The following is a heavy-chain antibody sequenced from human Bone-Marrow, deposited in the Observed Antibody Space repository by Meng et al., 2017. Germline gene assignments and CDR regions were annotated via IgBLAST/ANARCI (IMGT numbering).Heavy chain of an antibody. J-gene: IGHJ5*02. CDR1: GFTVSSNY. Sequence: GESLKISCAASGFTVSSNYMSWVRQAPGKGLEWVSVIYSGGSTYYADSVKGRFTISRDNSKNTLYLQMGSLRAEDMAVYYCARGGWELLRGWFDPWGQGTLVTVSS. CDR2: IYSGGST. V-gene: IGHV3-53*05. D-gene: IGHD1-26*01. CDR3: ARGGWELLRGWFDP.